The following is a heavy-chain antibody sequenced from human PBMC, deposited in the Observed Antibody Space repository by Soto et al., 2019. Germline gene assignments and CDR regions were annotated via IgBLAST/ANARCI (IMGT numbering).Heavy chain of an antibody. CDR3: AKGLNGELND. V-gene: IGHV3-30*18. J-gene: IGHJ3*01. Sequence: QVHLVESGGGVVQPGRSLRLSCVASGFTFRIFDMHWVRQAPGKGLEWVTLISSDDRNIYYADSVQGRFTVSRDDSRNTLYLQMNSLRPEDMAVYYCAKGLNGELNDWGQGTMVTVSS. CDR2: ISSDDRNI. D-gene: IGHD1-1*01. CDR1: GFTFRIFD.